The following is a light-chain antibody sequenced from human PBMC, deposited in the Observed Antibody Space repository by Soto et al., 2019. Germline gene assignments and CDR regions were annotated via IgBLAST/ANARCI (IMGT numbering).Light chain of an antibody. J-gene: IGKJ4*01. CDR1: QNINNN. V-gene: IGKV3-15*01. CDR3: QQYNNWPLT. Sequence: EIVMTQSPATLSVSPGERATLSCRASQNINNNLAWYQQKPGQGPRLLIYGASSMATGIPARFSGSGSGTGFTLTISSLQSEDFAIYYCQQYNNWPLTFGGGTKVEIK. CDR2: GAS.